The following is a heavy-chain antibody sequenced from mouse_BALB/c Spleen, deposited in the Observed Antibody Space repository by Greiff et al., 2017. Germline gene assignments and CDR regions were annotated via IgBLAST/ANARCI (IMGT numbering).Heavy chain of an antibody. CDR2: ISYDGSN. CDR1: GYSITSGYY. D-gene: IGHD2-3*01. J-gene: IGHJ4*01. CDR3: ARVDGYYAMDY. V-gene: IGHV3-6*02. Sequence: EVKLMESGPGLVQPSQSLSLTCSVTGYSITSGYYWNWIRQFPGNKLEWMGYISYDGSNNYNPSLKNRISITRDTSKNQFFLKLNSVTTEDTATYYCARVDGYYAMDYWGQGTSVTVSS.